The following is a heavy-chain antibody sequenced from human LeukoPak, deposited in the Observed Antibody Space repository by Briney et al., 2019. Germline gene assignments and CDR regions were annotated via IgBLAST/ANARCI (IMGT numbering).Heavy chain of an antibody. CDR3: ARKTHVDTAMLTLLD. CDR2: ISAYNGNT. CDR1: GYTFTSYG. V-gene: IGHV1-18*01. D-gene: IGHD5-18*01. Sequence: GASVKVSCKASGYTFTSYGISWVRQAPGQGLKWMGWISAYNGNTNYAQKLQGRVTMTTDTSASTAYMELRSLRSDDTAVYYCARKTHVDTAMLTLLDWGQGTLVTVSS. J-gene: IGHJ4*02.